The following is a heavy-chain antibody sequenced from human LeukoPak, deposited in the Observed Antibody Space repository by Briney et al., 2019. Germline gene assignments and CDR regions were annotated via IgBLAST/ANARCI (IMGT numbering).Heavy chain of an antibody. Sequence: PSETLSLTCALYGGSFSSYSWSWTWIRQTPEKGLEWIGEIIEKGNANYNPSLKSRVTIDLDTSKNQFSLKLTSMTAADTAMYYCARGYYPPRWYFDLWGRGTLVTLSS. CDR3: ARGYYPPRWYFDL. CDR2: IIEKGNA. V-gene: IGHV4-34*01. CDR1: GGSFSSYS. D-gene: IGHD3-10*01. J-gene: IGHJ2*01.